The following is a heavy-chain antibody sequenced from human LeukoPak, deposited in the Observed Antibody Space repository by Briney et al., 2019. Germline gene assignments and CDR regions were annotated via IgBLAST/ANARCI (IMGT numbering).Heavy chain of an antibody. CDR2: ISGSGGST. CDR1: GFTFSSYA. V-gene: IGHV3-23*01. D-gene: IGHD2-2*01. CDR3: AKGDIVVVPAAGTNDAFDI. Sequence: GGSLRLSCAASGFTFSSYAMSWVRQAPGKGLEWVSAISGSGGSTYYADSVKGRFTISRDNSKNTLYLQMNSLRAEDTAVYYCAKGDIVVVPAAGTNDAFDIWGQGTMVTVPS. J-gene: IGHJ3*02.